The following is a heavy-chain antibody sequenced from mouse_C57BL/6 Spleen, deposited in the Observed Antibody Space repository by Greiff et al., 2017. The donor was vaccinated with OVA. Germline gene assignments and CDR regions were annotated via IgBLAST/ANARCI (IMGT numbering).Heavy chain of an antibody. CDR2: IDPETGGT. Sequence: VQLQQSGAELVRPGASVTLSCKASGYTFTDYEMHWVKQTPVHGLEWIGAIDPETGGTAYNQKFKGKAILTADKSSSTAYVELRSLTSEESSVYYCTNYYDEGYYYAMDYWGQGTSVTVSS. CDR3: TNYYDEGYYYAMDY. D-gene: IGHD1-1*01. V-gene: IGHV1-15*01. CDR1: GYTFTDYE. J-gene: IGHJ4*01.